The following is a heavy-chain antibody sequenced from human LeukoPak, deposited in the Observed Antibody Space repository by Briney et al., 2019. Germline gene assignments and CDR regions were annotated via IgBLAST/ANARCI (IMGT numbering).Heavy chain of an antibody. J-gene: IGHJ3*02. CDR2: ITGNGGNV. CDR1: GFTFSNYE. D-gene: IGHD3-16*01. CDR3: AREGESADRDAFDI. Sequence: GGSLRLSCAGSGFTFSNYEMNWIRHAPGKGLEWVSYITGNGGNVNYADSVKGRFTISRDNAKNSLYLQMSSLRVEDTAIYYCAREGESADRDAFDIWGQGTMVTVSS. V-gene: IGHV3-48*03.